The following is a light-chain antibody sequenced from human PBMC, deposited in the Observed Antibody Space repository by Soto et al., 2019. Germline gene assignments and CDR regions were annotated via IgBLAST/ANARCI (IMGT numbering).Light chain of an antibody. Sequence: DIQMTQSPSSLSASVGDRVTITCRASQSISSYLNWYQQKPGKAPKLLIYAASSLQSRVPSRFSGSGSGTDFTLTISSLQPEDFATYYCQQSYSEWTFGQGTKVEIK. CDR3: QQSYSEWT. V-gene: IGKV1-39*01. CDR1: QSISSY. CDR2: AAS. J-gene: IGKJ1*01.